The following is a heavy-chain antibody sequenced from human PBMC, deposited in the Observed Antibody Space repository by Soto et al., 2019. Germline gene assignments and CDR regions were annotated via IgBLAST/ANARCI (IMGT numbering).Heavy chain of an antibody. V-gene: IGHV2-5*02. CDR2: IYWDDDK. D-gene: IGHD4-17*01. CDR1: GFSLTTTHMG. J-gene: IGHJ4*02. Sequence: QITLKESGPPLVRPAQTLTLTCAFSGFSLTTTHMGVAWIRQPPGKALEWLALIYWDDDKRYSPALKNRLAICKATSRNRVVRTITNMYPDDTGTYFGAHVGDYDLLSFDHWGPGTLVTVSS. CDR3: AHVGDYDLLSFDH.